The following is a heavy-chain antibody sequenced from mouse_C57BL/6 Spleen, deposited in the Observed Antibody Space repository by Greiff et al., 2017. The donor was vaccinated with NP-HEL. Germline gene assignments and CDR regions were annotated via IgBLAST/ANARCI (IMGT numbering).Heavy chain of an antibody. D-gene: IGHD1-1*01. CDR2: IYPGDGDT. J-gene: IGHJ1*03. V-gene: IGHV1-80*01. Sequence: QVQLQQSGAELVKPGASVKISCKASGYAFSSYWMNWVKQRPGKGLEWIGQIYPGDGDTNYNGKFKGKATLTADKPSSTAYMQLSSLTSEDSAVYFCARTPYYYGSSYFDVWGTGTTVTVSS. CDR3: ARTPYYYGSSYFDV. CDR1: GYAFSSYW.